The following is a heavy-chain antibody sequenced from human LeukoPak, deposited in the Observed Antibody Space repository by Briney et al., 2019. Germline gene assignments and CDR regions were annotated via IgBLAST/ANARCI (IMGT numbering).Heavy chain of an antibody. J-gene: IGHJ6*03. CDR2: ISAYNGNT. Sequence: ASVKVSCKASGYAFTSYGISWVRQAPGQGLEWMGWISAYNGNTNYAQKLQGRVTMTTDTSTSTAYMELRSLRSDDTAVYYCARARAKLCSSTSCYYYYYYMDVWGKGTTVTVSS. CDR1: GYAFTSYG. D-gene: IGHD2-2*01. V-gene: IGHV1-18*01. CDR3: ARARAKLCSSTSCYYYYYYMDV.